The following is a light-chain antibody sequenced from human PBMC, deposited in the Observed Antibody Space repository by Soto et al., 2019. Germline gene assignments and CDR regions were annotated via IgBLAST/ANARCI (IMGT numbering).Light chain of an antibody. CDR3: AVWDDSLNGWV. J-gene: IGLJ3*02. CDR1: SSNIGSNT. CDR2: SNN. Sequence: QSVLTQPPSASGTPGQRVTIPCSGSSSNIGSNTVNWYQQLPGMAPKLLIYSNNQRPSGIPDRFSGSRSVTSASLAISGLQSDDEADYCCAVWDDSLNGWVFGGGTKLTVL. V-gene: IGLV1-44*01.